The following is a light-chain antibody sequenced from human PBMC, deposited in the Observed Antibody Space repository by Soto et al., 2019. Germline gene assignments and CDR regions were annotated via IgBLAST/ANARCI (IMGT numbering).Light chain of an antibody. Sequence: EIVLTQSPATLSLSPGERATLSCRASQSVSSYLAWYQQKPGQAPRLLIYDASNRATDIPARFSGSGSGTDFTLTISSLEPEDFAVYYCQQRSSSPRTFGQGTKVEFK. CDR1: QSVSSY. J-gene: IGKJ1*01. V-gene: IGKV3-11*01. CDR3: QQRSSSPRT. CDR2: DAS.